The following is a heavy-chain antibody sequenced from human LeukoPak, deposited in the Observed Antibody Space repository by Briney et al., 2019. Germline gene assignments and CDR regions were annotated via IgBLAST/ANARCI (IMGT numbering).Heavy chain of an antibody. CDR2: VFYTGSF. Sequence: SETLSLSCAVSCGSLSGSYGSLIRQFPGKGLEWIGFVFYTGSFNYNPSLKSRVRISVDTSRNQFSLKLSSVTAADTAVYYCARGSSLYDYWGQGTLVTVSS. CDR1: CGSLSGSY. V-gene: IGHV4-59*01. D-gene: IGHD6-13*01. J-gene: IGHJ4*02. CDR3: ARGSSLYDY.